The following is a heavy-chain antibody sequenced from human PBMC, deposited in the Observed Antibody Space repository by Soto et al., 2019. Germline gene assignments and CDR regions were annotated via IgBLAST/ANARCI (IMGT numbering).Heavy chain of an antibody. CDR3: AREAPPEQGYSNYYFDN. D-gene: IGHD4-4*01. J-gene: IGHJ4*02. CDR1: GATFSRYS. CDR2: IIPILDIA. V-gene: IGHV1-69*04. Sequence: SVKVSCKASGATFSRYSFTWVRQAPGQGLEWMGRIIPILDIANYAQNFQGRVTFTADESTSTAYMELASLISEDTAVYYCAREAPPEQGYSNYYFDNWAQGTLVTVSS.